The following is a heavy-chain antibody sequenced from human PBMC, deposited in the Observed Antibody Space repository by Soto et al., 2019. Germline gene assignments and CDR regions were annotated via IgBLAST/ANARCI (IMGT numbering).Heavy chain of an antibody. CDR2: IKGDGSST. Sequence: GGSLRLSCAASGFTFSSYWMHWIRQAPGKGLVWVSRIKGDGSSTTYADSVKGRFTISRDNAKNTLYLQMNSLRAEDTAVYYCVPGLSGYEPPFDYWGQGSLVTVSS. CDR1: GFTFSSYW. D-gene: IGHD5-12*01. V-gene: IGHV3-74*01. J-gene: IGHJ4*02. CDR3: VPGLSGYEPPFDY.